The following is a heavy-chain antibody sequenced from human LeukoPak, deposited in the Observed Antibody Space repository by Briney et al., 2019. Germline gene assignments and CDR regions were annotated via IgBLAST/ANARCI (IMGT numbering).Heavy chain of an antibody. Sequence: TGGSLRLSCAASGFTFSSYSMNWVRQAPGEGLEWVSSISSSSSYIYYADSVKGRFTISRDNAKNSLYLQMNSLRAEDTAVYYCARDLISYYDSSGYDYWGQGTLVTVSS. D-gene: IGHD3-22*01. CDR2: ISSSSSYI. CDR3: ARDLISYYDSSGYDY. CDR1: GFTFSSYS. V-gene: IGHV3-21*04. J-gene: IGHJ4*02.